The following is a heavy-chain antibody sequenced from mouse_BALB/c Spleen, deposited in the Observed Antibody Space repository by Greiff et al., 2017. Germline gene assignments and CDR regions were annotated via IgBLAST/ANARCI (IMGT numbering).Heavy chain of an antibody. J-gene: IGHJ2*01. CDR3: TREDYDGTYFDY. CDR2: ISSGGSYT. Sequence: EVQVVESGGGLVKPGGSLKLSCAASGFTFSSYTMSWVRQTPEKRLEWVATISSGGSYTYYPDSVKGRFTISRDNAKNTLYLQMSSLKSEDTAMYYCTREDYDGTYFDYWGQGTTLTVSS. CDR1: GFTFSSYT. V-gene: IGHV5-6-4*01. D-gene: IGHD2-4*01.